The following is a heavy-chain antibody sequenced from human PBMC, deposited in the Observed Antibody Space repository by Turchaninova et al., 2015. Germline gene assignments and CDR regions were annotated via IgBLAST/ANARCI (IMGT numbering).Heavy chain of an antibody. V-gene: IGHV3-23*01. CDR1: GFTFSNYA. J-gene: IGHJ3*01. CDR2: ISGSGDNT. CDR3: AKGGGYYPPNAFHF. D-gene: IGHD3-22*01. Sequence: GGSLNVALARYGFTFSNYARSWVRQAPGKGLEWVSAISGSGDNTYYADSVKGRFTISRDKSTNTLYVQMNSLRPGDTAIYYCAKGGGYYPPNAFHFWGQGTMVTVSS.